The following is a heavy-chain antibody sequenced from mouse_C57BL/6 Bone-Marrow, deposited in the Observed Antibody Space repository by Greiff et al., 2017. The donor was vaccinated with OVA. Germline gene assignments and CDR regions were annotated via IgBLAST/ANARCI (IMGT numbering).Heavy chain of an antibody. V-gene: IGHV1-42*01. D-gene: IGHD2-3*01. CDR3: ARRGWLYWYFDV. CDR2: INPSTGGT. Sequence: LVESGPELVKPGASVKISCKASGYSFTGYYMNWVKQSPEKSLEWIGEINPSTGGTTYNQKFKAKATLTVDKSSSTAYMQLKSLTSEDSAVYYCARRGWLYWYFDVWGTGTTVTVSS. J-gene: IGHJ1*03. CDR1: GYSFTGYY.